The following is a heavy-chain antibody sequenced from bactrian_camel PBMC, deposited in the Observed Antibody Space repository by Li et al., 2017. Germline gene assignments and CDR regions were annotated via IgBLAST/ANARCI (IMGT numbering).Heavy chain of an antibody. V-gene: IGHV3-2*01. CDR3: AIDDFAPCRKGWYRLTGAL. D-gene: IGHD7*01. CDR2: IYSDGSNT. J-gene: IGHJ4*01. Sequence: QVQLVESGGGLVQPGGSLRLSCAASGFTFSDFSMTWVRQAPGKGLEWVSTIYSDGSNTYYADSVKGRFAISKDNNESIVYLQMANLEPDDTAMYYCAIDDFAPCRKGWYRLTGALRGQGTQVTVS. CDR1: GFTFSDFS.